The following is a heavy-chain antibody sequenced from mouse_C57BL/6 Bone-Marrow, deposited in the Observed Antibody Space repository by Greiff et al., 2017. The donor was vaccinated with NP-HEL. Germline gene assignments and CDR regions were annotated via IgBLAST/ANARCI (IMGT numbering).Heavy chain of an antibody. J-gene: IGHJ2*01. CDR1: GYAFSSSW. CDR2: IYPGDGDT. Sequence: QVQLQQSGPELVKPGASVKISCKASGYAFSSSWMNWVKQRPGKGLEWIGRIYPGDGDTNYNGKFKGKATLTADKSSSTAYMQLSSLTSEDSAVYFCVITTVVPYYFDYWGQGTTLTVS. V-gene: IGHV1-82*01. CDR3: VITTVVPYYFDY. D-gene: IGHD1-1*01.